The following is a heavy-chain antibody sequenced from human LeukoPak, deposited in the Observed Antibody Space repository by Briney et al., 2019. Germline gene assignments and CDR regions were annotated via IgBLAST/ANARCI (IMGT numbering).Heavy chain of an antibody. V-gene: IGHV4-59*01. CDR1: GGSISSYY. CDR3: ARDVSNGSGSYWFDP. Sequence: NTSETLSLTCTVSGGSISSYYWSWIRQPPGKGLEWIGYIYYSGSTNYNPSLKSRVTISVDTSKNQFSLKLSSVTAADTAVYYCARDVSNGSGSYWFDPWGQGTLVTVSS. J-gene: IGHJ5*02. CDR2: IYYSGST. D-gene: IGHD3-10*01.